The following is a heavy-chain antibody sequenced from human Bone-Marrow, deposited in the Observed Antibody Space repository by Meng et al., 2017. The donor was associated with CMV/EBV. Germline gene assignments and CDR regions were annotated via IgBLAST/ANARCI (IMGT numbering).Heavy chain of an antibody. D-gene: IGHD3-22*01. J-gene: IGHJ4*02. V-gene: IGHV3-9*03. CDR3: AKGGYYDSSGYGLDY. Sequence: SLKISCAASGFSFSRHAMSWVRQAPGKGLEWVSGISWNSGSIGYADSVKGRFTISRDNAKNSLYLQMNSLRAEDMALYYCAKGGYYDSSGYGLDYWGQGTLVTVSS. CDR2: ISWNSGSI. CDR1: GFSFSRHA.